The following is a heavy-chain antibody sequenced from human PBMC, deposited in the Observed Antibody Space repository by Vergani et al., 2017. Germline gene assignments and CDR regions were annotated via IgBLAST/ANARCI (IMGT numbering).Heavy chain of an antibody. V-gene: IGHV3-9*01. J-gene: IGHJ6*02. CDR1: GLTFDDYA. CDR2: ISWNSGSI. D-gene: IGHD2-2*01. Sequence: EVQLVESGGGLVQPGRSLRLSCAASGLTFDDYAMHWVRQAPGKGLEWVSGISWNSGSIGYADSVKGRFTISRDNAKNSLYLQRNSLRAEDTALYYCANDNYCSSTSCYVLYYYYGMDVWGQGTTVTVSS. CDR3: ANDNYCSSTSCYVLYYYYGMDV.